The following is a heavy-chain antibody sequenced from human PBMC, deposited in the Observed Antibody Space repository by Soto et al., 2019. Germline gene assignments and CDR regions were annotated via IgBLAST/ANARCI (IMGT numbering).Heavy chain of an antibody. CDR3: ARDPITIFGVVTSHYYYYGMDV. CDR2: INPSGGST. J-gene: IGHJ6*02. D-gene: IGHD3-3*01. CDR1: GYTFTSYY. Sequence: ASVKVSCKASGYTFTSYYMHWVRQAPGQGLEWMGIINPSGGSTSYAQKFQGRVTMTRGTSTSTVYMELSSLRSEDTAVYYCARDPITIFGVVTSHYYYYGMDVCGQGTTVTVSS. V-gene: IGHV1-46*01.